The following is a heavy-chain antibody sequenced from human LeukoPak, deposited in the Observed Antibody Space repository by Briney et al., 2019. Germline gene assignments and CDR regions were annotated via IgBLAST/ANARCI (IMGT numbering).Heavy chain of an antibody. J-gene: IGHJ4*02. CDR1: GFTFSDYS. CDR3: ARDYKYAFDN. D-gene: IGHD5-24*01. CDR2: IGIDSGNT. V-gene: IGHV3-48*01. Sequence: GGSLRLSCAASGFTFSDYSMNWVRQAPGKGLEGISYIGIDSGNTNYADSVKGRFTIPGDKAKNSLYLQMNSLRVEDTAVYYCARDYKYAFDNWGQGTLVTVSS.